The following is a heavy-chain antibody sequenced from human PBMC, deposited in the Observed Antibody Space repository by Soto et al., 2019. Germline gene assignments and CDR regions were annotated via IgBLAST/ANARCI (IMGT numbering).Heavy chain of an antibody. J-gene: IGHJ4*02. Sequence: KAXGTLSLTCSVSGGSINSYWWSWIRQPSGKGLEWIGRVYSSGTTDYNPSLNSRATMSVETSKNQFSLKLTSVTAADTAVYYCARDIGSYAYAEGYWGQGIQVTVSS. V-gene: IGHV4-4*07. CDR3: ARDIGSYAYAEGY. CDR2: VYSSGTT. D-gene: IGHD2-2*01. CDR1: GGSINSYW.